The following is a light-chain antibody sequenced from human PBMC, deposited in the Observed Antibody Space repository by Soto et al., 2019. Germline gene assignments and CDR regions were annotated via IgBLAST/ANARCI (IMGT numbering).Light chain of an antibody. V-gene: IGLV2-14*01. Sequence: SVLTQPASLSGSPGQSITISCTGTSSDVGGYNYVSWYQQHPGKAPKLMIYEVSNRPSGVSNRFSGSESGNTASLTISALQAEDAAHYYCSSYTSSSPYVFGTGTKGTVL. J-gene: IGLJ1*01. CDR2: EVS. CDR1: SSDVGGYNY. CDR3: SSYTSSSPYV.